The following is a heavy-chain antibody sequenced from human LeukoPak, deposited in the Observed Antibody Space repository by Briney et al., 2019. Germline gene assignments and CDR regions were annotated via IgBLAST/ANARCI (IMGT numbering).Heavy chain of an antibody. J-gene: IGHJ4*02. D-gene: IGHD6-13*01. CDR1: GFTFSNYW. Sequence: GGSLRLSCAASGFTFSNYWMNWVRQAPGKGLEWVASIDKDGSKKFYVDSVKGRFTISRDNAKDSLYLQMNSLRAEDTALYYCAREQEAAGDYWGQGTLVTVSS. V-gene: IGHV3-7*01. CDR3: AREQEAAGDY. CDR2: IDKDGSKK.